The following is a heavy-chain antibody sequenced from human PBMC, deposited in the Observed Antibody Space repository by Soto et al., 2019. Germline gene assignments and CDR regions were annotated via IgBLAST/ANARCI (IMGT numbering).Heavy chain of an antibody. D-gene: IGHD3-10*01. Sequence: SETLSLTCTVSGGSISSSSYYWGWIRQPPGKGLEWIGSIYYSGSTYYNPSLKSRVTISVDTSKNQFSLKLNSVTAADTAVYFCASRHGLDIDAYYWGQEILVTVSS. V-gene: IGHV4-39*01. CDR1: GGSISSSSYY. J-gene: IGHJ4*02. CDR3: ASRHGLDIDAYY. CDR2: IYYSGST.